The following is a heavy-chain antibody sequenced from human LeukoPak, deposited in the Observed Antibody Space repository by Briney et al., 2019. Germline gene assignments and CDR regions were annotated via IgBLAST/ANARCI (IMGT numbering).Heavy chain of an antibody. CDR2: ISGSDGST. Sequence: GGSLRLSCAASGFTFSSYAMSWVRQAPGKGLEWVSAISGSDGSTYYADSVKGRCTISRDNSKNTLYLQMNSLRAEDTAVYYCAKDTDYVVPAAIRIWGQGTMVTVSS. CDR3: AKDTDYVVPAAIRI. V-gene: IGHV3-23*01. D-gene: IGHD2-2*01. J-gene: IGHJ3*02. CDR1: GFTFSSYA.